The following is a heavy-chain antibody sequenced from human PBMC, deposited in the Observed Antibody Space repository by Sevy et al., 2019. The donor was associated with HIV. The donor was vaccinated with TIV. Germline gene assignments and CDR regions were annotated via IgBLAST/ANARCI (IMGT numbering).Heavy chain of an antibody. V-gene: IGHV1-18*01. Sequence: ASVKVSCKASGYTFTSYGISWVRQAPGQGREWMGWISAYNGNTNYAQKLQGRVTMTTDTSTSTAYMELRSLRSDDTAVYYCYLIYGSGRPLDYWGQGTLVTVSS. D-gene: IGHD3-10*01. J-gene: IGHJ4*02. CDR2: ISAYNGNT. CDR1: GYTFTSYG. CDR3: YLIYGSGRPLDY.